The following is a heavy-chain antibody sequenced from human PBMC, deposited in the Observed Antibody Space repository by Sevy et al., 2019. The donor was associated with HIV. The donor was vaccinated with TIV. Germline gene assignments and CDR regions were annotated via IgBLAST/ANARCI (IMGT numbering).Heavy chain of an antibody. CDR1: GFTFSSYS. Sequence: GGSLRLSCAASGFTFSSYSMNWVRQAPGKGLEWVSYISSSSSTIYYADSVKGRFTISRDNAKNSLYLQMNSLRDEATAVYYCVVGYCSGGSCYSSDPDTEFFDYWGQGTLVTVSS. CDR2: ISSSSSTI. V-gene: IGHV3-48*02. CDR3: VVGYCSGGSCYSSDPDTEFFDY. D-gene: IGHD2-15*01. J-gene: IGHJ4*02.